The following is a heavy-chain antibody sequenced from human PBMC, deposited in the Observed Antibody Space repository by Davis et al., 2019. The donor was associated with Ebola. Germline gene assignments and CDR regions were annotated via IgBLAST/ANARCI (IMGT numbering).Heavy chain of an antibody. CDR3: ARDGEQWLPHYYGMDV. V-gene: IGHV1-18*01. J-gene: IGHJ6*02. Sequence: ASVKVSCKTFGYTFTSYGITWVRQAPGQGLEWMGWINPYSGNTNYAQKLQGRVTMTTDTSTSTAYMDLRILTSDDTAVYYCARDGEQWLPHYYGMDVWGQGTTVTVSS. CDR2: INPYSGNT. CDR1: GYTFTSYG. D-gene: IGHD6-19*01.